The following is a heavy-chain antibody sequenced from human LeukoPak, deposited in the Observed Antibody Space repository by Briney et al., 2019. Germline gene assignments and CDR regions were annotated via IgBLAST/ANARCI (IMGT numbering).Heavy chain of an antibody. CDR2: IRSDGTNK. CDR3: AKDNSKTHYYGSGSYNSGRGLFDY. Sequence: GGSLRLSCAASGFTFSSYEMNWVRQAPGKGLEWVAFIRSDGTNKYYADSVKGRFTISRDNSKNTLYLEMTSLRAEDTAVYYCAKDNSKTHYYGSGSYNSGRGLFDYWGQGILVTVSS. J-gene: IGHJ4*02. CDR1: GFTFSSYE. D-gene: IGHD3-10*01. V-gene: IGHV3-30*02.